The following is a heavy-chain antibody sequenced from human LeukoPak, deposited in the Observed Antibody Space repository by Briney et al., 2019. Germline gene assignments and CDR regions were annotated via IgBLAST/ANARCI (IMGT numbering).Heavy chain of an antibody. CDR1: GFTFSTYA. Sequence: GGSLRLSCAASGFTFSTYAMSWVRQAPGKGLEWVAFIRYDGSNKYYADSVKGRFTISRDNSKNTLYLQMNSLRAEDTAVYYCAKRGGYSSSWYGFDYWGQGTLVTVSS. J-gene: IGHJ4*02. CDR2: IRYDGSNK. V-gene: IGHV3-30*02. CDR3: AKRGGYSSSWYGFDY. D-gene: IGHD6-13*01.